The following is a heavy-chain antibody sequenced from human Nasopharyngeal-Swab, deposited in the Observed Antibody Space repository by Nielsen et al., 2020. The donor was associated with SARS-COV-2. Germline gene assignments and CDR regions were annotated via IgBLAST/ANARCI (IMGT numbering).Heavy chain of an antibody. D-gene: IGHD6-13*01. CDR2: INHSGST. CDR3: ARSRYTSSWYGVRNWFDP. V-gene: IGHV4-34*01. J-gene: IGHJ5*02. Sequence: SETLSLTCAVYGGSFSGYYWNWIRQPPGKGLEWIGEINHSGSTNYNQSLKSRVTISLDTSKNQFSLKLSSVTAADTAVYYCARSRYTSSWYGVRNWFDPWGQGTLVTVSS. CDR1: GGSFSGYY.